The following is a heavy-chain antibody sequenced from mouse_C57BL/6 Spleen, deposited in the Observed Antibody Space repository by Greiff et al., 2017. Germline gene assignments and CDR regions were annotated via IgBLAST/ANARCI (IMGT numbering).Heavy chain of an antibody. Sequence: EVQRVESGGGLVKPGGSLKLSCAASGFPFSDYGMHWVRQAPEKGLEWVAYISSGSSTIYYAGTVKGRFTISRDNAKNTLFLQMTSLRSEDTAMYYCARMGRRGPYAMDYWGQGTSVTVSS. J-gene: IGHJ4*01. CDR1: GFPFSDYG. CDR2: ISSGSSTI. V-gene: IGHV5-17*01. D-gene: IGHD4-1*01. CDR3: ARMGRRGPYAMDY.